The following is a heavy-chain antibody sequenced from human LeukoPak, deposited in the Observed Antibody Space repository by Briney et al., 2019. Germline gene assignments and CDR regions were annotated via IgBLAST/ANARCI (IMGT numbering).Heavy chain of an antibody. V-gene: IGHV3-48*02. D-gene: IGHD3-10*01. CDR2: ISSSSSTI. CDR3: ARIGADYYGSGSSI. CDR1: GFTFSSYS. Sequence: GGSLRLSCAASGFTFSSYSMNWLRQAPGKGLEWVSYISSSSSTIYYADSVKGRFTISRDNAKNSLYLQMNSLRDEDTAVYYCARIGADYYGSGSSIWGQGTLVTVSS. J-gene: IGHJ4*02.